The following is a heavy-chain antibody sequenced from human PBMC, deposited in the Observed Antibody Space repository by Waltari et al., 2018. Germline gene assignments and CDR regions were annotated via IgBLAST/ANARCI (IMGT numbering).Heavy chain of an antibody. Sequence: EVLLLESGGGLVQPGGSLTLSCAASGFTFYRYVMSWVRQAPGKGLEWVARRTGSGGTTYYLDSVKGRFTISRDNSKNSLFLEMKSLRVEDTAVYFCAKDRGNGVSMFEFWGQGTLVTASS. D-gene: IGHD2-8*01. CDR3: AKDRGNGVSMFEF. CDR2: RTGSGGTT. V-gene: IGHV3-23*01. CDR1: GFTFYRYV. J-gene: IGHJ4*02.